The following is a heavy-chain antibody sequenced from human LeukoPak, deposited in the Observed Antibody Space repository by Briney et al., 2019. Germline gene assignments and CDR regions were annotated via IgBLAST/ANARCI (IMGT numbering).Heavy chain of an antibody. CDR3: ARDQLRYSGSYSLAY. D-gene: IGHD1-26*01. CDR1: GFTFSDYY. CDR2: ISSSGSTI. V-gene: IGHV3-11*01. Sequence: GGSLRLSCAASGFTFSDYYMSWIRQAPGKGLEWVSYISSSGSTIYYADSVKGRFTISRDNAKNSLYLQINSLRAEDTAVYYCARDQLRYSGSYSLAYWGQGTLVTVSS. J-gene: IGHJ4*02.